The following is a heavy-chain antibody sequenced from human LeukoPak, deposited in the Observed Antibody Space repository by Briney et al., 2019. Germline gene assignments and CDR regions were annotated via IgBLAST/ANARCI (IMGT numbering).Heavy chain of an antibody. Sequence: GGSLRLSCAPSGFTLSSYWMSWVRQAPGKGLEWVANIKQDGSEKYYVDSVKGRFTISRDNSKNTLYLQMNSLRAEDTAVYYCAKEERWLHSFDYWGQGTLVTVSS. D-gene: IGHD5-24*01. J-gene: IGHJ4*02. CDR3: AKEERWLHSFDY. CDR2: IKQDGSEK. V-gene: IGHV3-7*03. CDR1: GFTLSSYW.